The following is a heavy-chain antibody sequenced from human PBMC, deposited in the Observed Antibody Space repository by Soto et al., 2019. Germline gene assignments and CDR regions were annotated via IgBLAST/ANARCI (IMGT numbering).Heavy chain of an antibody. D-gene: IGHD2-2*02. CDR1: GGNFSSYS. CDR2: IIPIFGTA. CDR3: ARGLGYWSITICDREQWPAWYFYYHHGMDV. Sequence: SVKVSWKGSGGNFSSYSTCWVRQAPGQGLEWVGGIIPIFGTANYAQRLQGRVTITADESTNTAYMELSRLRSDDTAVYFCARGLGYWSITICDREQWPAWYFYYHHGMDVWGQGTTVTVSS. V-gene: IGHV1-69*13. J-gene: IGHJ6*02.